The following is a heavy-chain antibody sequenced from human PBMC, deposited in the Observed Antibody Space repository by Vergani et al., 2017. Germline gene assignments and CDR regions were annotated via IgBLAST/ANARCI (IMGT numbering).Heavy chain of an antibody. CDR1: GYTFTGYY. Sequence: QVQLVQSGAEVKKPGASVKVSCKASGYTFTGYYMHWVRQAPGQGLEWMGWINPNSGGTNYAQKFQGRVTMSRATSLSTVYMELSRQRSDDTAVYYSARGNYGSGNDYWGQGTLVTVSS. V-gene: IGHV1-2*02. D-gene: IGHD3-10*01. J-gene: IGHJ4*02. CDR2: INPNSGGT. CDR3: ARGNYGSGNDY.